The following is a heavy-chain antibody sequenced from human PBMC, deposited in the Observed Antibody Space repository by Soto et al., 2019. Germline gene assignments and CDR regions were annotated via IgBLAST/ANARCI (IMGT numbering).Heavy chain of an antibody. CDR2: ISGSGGST. V-gene: IGHV3-23*01. CDR1: GFTFSSYA. CDR3: AKTPGRYFDWLFDY. J-gene: IGHJ4*02. D-gene: IGHD3-9*01. Sequence: TGGSLRLSCAASGFTFSSYAMSWVRQAPGKGLEWVSAISGSGGSTYYADSVKGRFTISRDNSKNTLYLQMNSLRAEDTAVYYCAKTPGRYFDWLFDYWGQGTLVTVSS.